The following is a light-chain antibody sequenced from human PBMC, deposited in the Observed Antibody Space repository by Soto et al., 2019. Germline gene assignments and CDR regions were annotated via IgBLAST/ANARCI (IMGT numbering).Light chain of an antibody. CDR3: QQYKNWPPYT. CDR2: GAS. Sequence: EVVMTQSPVTLSVSPGESATLSCRASQSVDSDLAWYQQKPGQPPRLLIFGASTRATGVPARFSGSGSGTEFTLSVTSLQSEDFAVYYCQQYKNWPPYTFGPGTKLAIK. CDR1: QSVDSD. V-gene: IGKV3-15*01. J-gene: IGKJ2*01.